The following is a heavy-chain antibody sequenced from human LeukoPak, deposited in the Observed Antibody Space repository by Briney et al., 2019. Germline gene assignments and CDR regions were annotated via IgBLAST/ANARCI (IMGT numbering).Heavy chain of an antibody. CDR3: ARGPPPYTEGDLFYYYGLDV. J-gene: IGHJ6*02. Sequence: GASVKVSCKASGYTFTGYYMHWVRQAPRQGLEWMGGVVPILSTTNYARKFQGRVTMTAGESTSTAYMELSSLRSDDTAVYYCARGPPPYTEGDLFYYYGLDVWGQGTTVTVSS. V-gene: IGHV1-69*13. CDR1: GYTFTGYY. D-gene: IGHD3-16*01. CDR2: VVPILSTT.